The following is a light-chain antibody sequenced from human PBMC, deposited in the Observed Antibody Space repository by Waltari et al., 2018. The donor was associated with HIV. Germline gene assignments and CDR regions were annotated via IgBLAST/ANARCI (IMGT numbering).Light chain of an antibody. V-gene: IGKV3-15*01. CDR1: QSVNSN. CDR3: QQYNKWPET. J-gene: IGKJ1*01. CDR2: GSS. Sequence: EIVMTQSPATLSVSPGERATLSCRASQSVNSNLAWYQQKPGQAPRLLIYGSSTRATGIPARFSGSGSGTEFTLTISSLQSEDFAVYYCQQYNKWPETFGQGTKVEIK.